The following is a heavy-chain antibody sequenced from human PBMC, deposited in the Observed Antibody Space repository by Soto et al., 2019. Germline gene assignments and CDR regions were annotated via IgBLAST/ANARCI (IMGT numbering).Heavy chain of an antibody. CDR2: INHSGST. CDR1: GGSFSGYY. CDR3: ARGGGLTQNFDY. V-gene: IGHV4-34*01. D-gene: IGHD2-15*01. J-gene: IGHJ4*02. Sequence: SETLSLTCAVYGGSFSGYYWSWIRQPPGKGLEWIGEINHSGSTNYNPSLKSRVTISVDTSKNQFSLKLSSVTAADTAVYYCARGGGLTQNFDYWGQGTLVTVYS.